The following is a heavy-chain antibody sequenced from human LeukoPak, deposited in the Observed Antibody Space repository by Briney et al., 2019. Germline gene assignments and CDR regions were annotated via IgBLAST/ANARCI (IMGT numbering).Heavy chain of an antibody. CDR3: AGGGDFDY. CDR1: GFSFSIYL. J-gene: IGHJ4*02. CDR2: ISRTSEYI. V-gene: IGHV3-21*01. Sequence: GGSLRLSCAASGFSFSIYLMNWVRQAPGKGLEWVSSISRTSEYIHYADSVRGRFAISRDNAKNSVYLQMNSLRAEDTAVYFCAGGGDFDYWGQGILVTVS. D-gene: IGHD3-16*01.